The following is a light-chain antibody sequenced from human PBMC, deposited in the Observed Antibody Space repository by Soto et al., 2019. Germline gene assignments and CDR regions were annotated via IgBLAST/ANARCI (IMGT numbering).Light chain of an antibody. CDR2: EVT. J-gene: IGLJ3*02. CDR1: DSDVGDYNY. V-gene: IGLV2-14*01. Sequence: QSALTQPASVSGSPGQSITISCSGFDSDVGDYNYVSWYQQHAGKVPKLIIYEVTNRPLGVSNRFSGSKSGYTASLTISGLPNDDEADYYCSSYTSTTRLFGGGTKLTVL. CDR3: SSYTSTTRL.